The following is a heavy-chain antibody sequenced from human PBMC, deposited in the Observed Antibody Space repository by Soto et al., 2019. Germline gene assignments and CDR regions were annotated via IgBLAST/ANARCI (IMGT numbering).Heavy chain of an antibody. V-gene: IGHV4-34*01. D-gene: IGHD1-26*01. Sequence: PSETLSLTCAVYGGSFSGYYWSWIRQPPGKGLEWIGEINHSGSTNYNPSLKSRVTISVDTSKNQFSLKLSSVTAADTAVYYCARGLPQGRTHPLLHWGQGTLVTVAS. J-gene: IGHJ4*02. CDR2: INHSGST. CDR1: GGSFSGYY. CDR3: ARGLPQGRTHPLLH.